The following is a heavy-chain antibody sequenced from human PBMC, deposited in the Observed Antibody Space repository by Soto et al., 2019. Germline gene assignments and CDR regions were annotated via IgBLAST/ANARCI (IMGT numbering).Heavy chain of an antibody. V-gene: IGHV3-21*01. CDR1: GFTFSNYN. Sequence: GGSLRLSCAASGFTFSNYNMNWVRQAPGKGLEWVSSISSSSSYIYYADSVKGRFTISRDNAKNSLYLQMNSLRAEDTAVYYCARPPNYYDSSGYYGYWGQGTLVTVSS. CDR3: ARPPNYYDSSGYYGY. D-gene: IGHD3-22*01. CDR2: ISSSSSYI. J-gene: IGHJ4*02.